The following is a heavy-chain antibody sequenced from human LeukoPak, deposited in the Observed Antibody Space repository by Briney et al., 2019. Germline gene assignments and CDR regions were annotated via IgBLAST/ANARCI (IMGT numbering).Heavy chain of an antibody. CDR3: ARDLGGYSDGSYYYYMDV. D-gene: IGHD5-18*01. V-gene: IGHV4-4*02. Sequence: SGTLSLTCAVSGGSISSSNWWSWVRQPPGKGLEWIGEIYHSGSTNYNPSLKSRVTISVDKSKNQFSLKLISVTAADTAVYYCARDLGGYSDGSYYYYMDVWGKGTTVTVSS. J-gene: IGHJ6*03. CDR1: GGSISSSNW. CDR2: IYHSGST.